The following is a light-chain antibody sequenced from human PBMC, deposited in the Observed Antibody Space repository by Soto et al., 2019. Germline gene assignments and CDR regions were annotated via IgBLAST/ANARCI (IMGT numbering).Light chain of an antibody. Sequence: QAVVTQEPSLTVSPGGTVTLTCGSSTGAVTSGHYPYWFQQKPGQAPRTLIYDTSNKHSWTPARFSGSLLGGKAALTLPGAQPEDEAEYYCLLSYSRPYVFGTGTKVTVL. CDR3: LLSYSRPYV. J-gene: IGLJ1*01. CDR1: TGAVTSGHY. V-gene: IGLV7-46*01. CDR2: DTS.